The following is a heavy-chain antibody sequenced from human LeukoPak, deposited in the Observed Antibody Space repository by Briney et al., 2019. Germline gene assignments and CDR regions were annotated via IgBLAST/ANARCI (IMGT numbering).Heavy chain of an antibody. CDR2: IKQGGGEI. D-gene: IGHD3-22*01. V-gene: IGHV3-7*01. CDR3: ARKPYYYDSSHY. CDR1: GFTFGDYA. Sequence: GGSLRLSCTASGFTFGDYAMTWVRQAPGRGPEWVANIKQGGGEIYYVDSVKGRFTISRDNAKNSLYLQMNSLRAEDTAVYYCARKPYYYDSSHYWGQGTLVTVSS. J-gene: IGHJ4*02.